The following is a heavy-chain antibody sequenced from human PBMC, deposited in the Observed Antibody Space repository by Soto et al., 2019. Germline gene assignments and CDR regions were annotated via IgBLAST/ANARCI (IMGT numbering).Heavy chain of an antibody. V-gene: IGHV4-61*01. J-gene: IGHJ5*01. Sequence: WETLSLTCTVSGDSVTSGNYYWSWIRQPPGKGLEWIGYIYYSGNTNYSPSLKNRVTISLDTSKNQFSLNLNSVTAADTAVYYCARIPVDTYMIYWSDPWGQGTLVTVSS. CDR1: GDSVTSGNYY. D-gene: IGHD5-18*01. CDR2: IYYSGNT. CDR3: ARIPVDTYMIYWSDP.